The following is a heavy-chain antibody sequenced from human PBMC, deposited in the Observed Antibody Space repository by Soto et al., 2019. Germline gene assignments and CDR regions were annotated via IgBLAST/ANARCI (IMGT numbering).Heavy chain of an antibody. CDR1: GDSVSSNSAA. D-gene: IGHD6-19*01. V-gene: IGHV6-1*01. Sequence: TLSLTCAISGDSVSSNSAAWNWIRQSPSRGLEWLGRTYYRSKWYNDYAVSVKSRITINPDTSKNQFSLQLNSVTPEDTAVYYCARDKGQSSGWYEINWFDPWGQGTLVTAPQ. J-gene: IGHJ5*02. CDR2: TYYRSKWYN. CDR3: ARDKGQSSGWYEINWFDP.